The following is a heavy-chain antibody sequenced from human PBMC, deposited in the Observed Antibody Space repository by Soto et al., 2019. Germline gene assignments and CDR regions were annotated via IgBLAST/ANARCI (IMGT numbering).Heavy chain of an antibody. CDR1: GFSLSASGVG. CDR3: AHRRIAMTQNWFDP. V-gene: IGHV2-5*02. Sequence: QITLKESGPTLVKPTQTLTLTCTFSGFSLSASGVGVGWIHQPPGKALEWLALIYWDDDKRYSPSLKSRLTITKDTSKKQVVLTMTNMDPADTATYYCAHRRIAMTQNWFDPWGQGTLVTVSS. D-gene: IGHD6-13*01. J-gene: IGHJ5*02. CDR2: IYWDDDK.